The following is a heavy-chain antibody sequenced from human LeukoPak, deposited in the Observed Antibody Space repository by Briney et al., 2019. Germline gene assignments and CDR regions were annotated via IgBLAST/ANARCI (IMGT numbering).Heavy chain of an antibody. J-gene: IGHJ4*02. Sequence: PGGSLRLSCAASGFTFSSYSMNWVRQAPGKGLEWVSSISSSSSYIYYADSVKGRFTISRDNAKNSLYLQMNSLRAEDTAAYYCARSGASNNVPAYWGQGTLVTVSS. CDR1: GFTFSSYS. CDR3: ARSGASNNVPAY. CDR2: ISSSSSYI. V-gene: IGHV3-21*01. D-gene: IGHD4/OR15-4a*01.